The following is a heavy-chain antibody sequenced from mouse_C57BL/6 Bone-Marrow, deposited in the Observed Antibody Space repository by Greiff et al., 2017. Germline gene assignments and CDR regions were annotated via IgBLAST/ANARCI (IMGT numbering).Heavy chain of an antibody. Sequence: LEESGAELVRPGTSVKVSCKASGYAFTNYLIEWVKQRPGQGLEWIGVINPGSGGTNYNEKFKGKATLTADKSSSTAYMQLSSLTSEDSAVYFCASFDYVWYFDVWGTGTTVTVSS. V-gene: IGHV1-54*01. CDR1: GYAFTNYL. CDR3: ASFDYVWYFDV. J-gene: IGHJ1*03. D-gene: IGHD2-4*01. CDR2: INPGSGGT.